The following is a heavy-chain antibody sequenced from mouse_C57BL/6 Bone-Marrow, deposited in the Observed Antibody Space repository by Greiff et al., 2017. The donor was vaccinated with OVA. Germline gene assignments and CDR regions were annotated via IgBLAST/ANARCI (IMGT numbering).Heavy chain of an antibody. J-gene: IGHJ3*01. CDR3: ARWYYDGAWFAY. V-gene: IGHV1-81*01. CDR2: IYPRSGNT. D-gene: IGHD1-1*01. CDR1: GYTFTSYG. Sequence: VQLQQSGAELARPGASVKLSCKASGYTFTSYGISWVKQRTGQGLEWIGEIYPRSGNTYYNEKFKGKATLTADKSSSTAYMELRSLTSEDSAVYFCARWYYDGAWFAYWGQGTLVTVSA.